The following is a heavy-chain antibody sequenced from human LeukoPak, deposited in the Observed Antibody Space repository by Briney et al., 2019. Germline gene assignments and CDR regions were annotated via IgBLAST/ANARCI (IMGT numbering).Heavy chain of an antibody. Sequence: PLETLSLTCAVSGYSISSGYYWGWIRQPPGKGLEWIGSIYHSGSTYYNPSLKSRVTISVDTSKNQFSLKLSSVTAADTAVYYCARVLWFGELPPAGRLYYFDYWGQGTLVTVSS. V-gene: IGHV4-38-2*01. CDR2: IYHSGST. D-gene: IGHD3-10*01. CDR3: ARVLWFGELPPAGRLYYFDY. CDR1: GYSISSGYY. J-gene: IGHJ4*02.